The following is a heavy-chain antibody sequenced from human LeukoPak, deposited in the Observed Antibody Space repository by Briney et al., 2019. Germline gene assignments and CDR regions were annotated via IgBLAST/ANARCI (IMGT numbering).Heavy chain of an antibody. CDR2: IIPILGIA. Sequence: SVKVSCKASGGTFSSYAISWVRQAPGQGLEWMGRIIPILGIANYAQKFQGRVTITADKSTSTAYMELSSLRSEDTAVYYCARAAADSGGYYLHGAFDIWGQGTMVTVSS. D-gene: IGHD3-22*01. CDR1: GGTFSSYA. CDR3: ARAAADSGGYYLHGAFDI. V-gene: IGHV1-69*04. J-gene: IGHJ3*02.